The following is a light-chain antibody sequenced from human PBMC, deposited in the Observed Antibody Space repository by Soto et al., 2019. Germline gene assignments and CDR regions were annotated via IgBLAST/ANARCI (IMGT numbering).Light chain of an antibody. CDR3: SSYSSSSTLGV. J-gene: IGLJ3*02. CDR2: EVT. V-gene: IGLV2-14*01. Sequence: QSALTQPASVSGSPGQSITISCTGTNSDVGGYDRVSWYQHHPGKAPKLIIYEVTNRPSGVSDRFSGSKSGNTASLNISGLQADDEADYYCSSYSSSSTLGVFGGGTKLTVL. CDR1: NSDVGGYDR.